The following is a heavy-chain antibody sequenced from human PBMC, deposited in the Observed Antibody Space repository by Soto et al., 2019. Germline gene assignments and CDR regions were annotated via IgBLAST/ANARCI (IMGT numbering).Heavy chain of an antibody. V-gene: IGHV4-39*01. CDR1: GGSISSSSYY. D-gene: IGHD3-3*01. CDR3: ARHNEWLSYFDY. Sequence: SETLSLTCTFSGGSISSSSYYWGWIRQPPGKGLEWIGSIYYSGSTYYNPSLKSRVTISVDTSKNQFSLKLSSVTAADTAVYYCARHNEWLSYFDYWGQGTLVTVSS. J-gene: IGHJ4*02. CDR2: IYYSGST.